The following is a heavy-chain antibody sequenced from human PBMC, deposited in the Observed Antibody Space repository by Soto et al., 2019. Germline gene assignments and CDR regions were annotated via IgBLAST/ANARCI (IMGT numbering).Heavy chain of an antibody. D-gene: IGHD3-22*01. CDR2: ISSSSGTI. CDR1: GFTFSGYN. V-gene: IGHV3-48*01. J-gene: IGHJ4*02. CDR3: AKPRRYYDSSGYPTPDY. Sequence: PGGSLRLSCAASGFTFSGYNMNWVRQAPGKGLEWVSYISSSSGTIYYADSVKGRFTISRDNAKNSLYLQMNSLRAEDTAVYYCAKPRRYYDSSGYPTPDYWGQGTLVTVSS.